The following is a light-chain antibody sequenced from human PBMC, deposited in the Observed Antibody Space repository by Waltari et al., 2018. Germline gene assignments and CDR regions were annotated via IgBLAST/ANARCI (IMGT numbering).Light chain of an antibody. V-gene: IGLV2-14*01. CDR1: SSDVGVYNY. Sequence: QSALTQPASVSGSPGQSITISCTGTSSDVGVYNYVSWYQQHPGKVPKLLIFDVSKRPSGVSIRLSGSKSGNTASLNISGLPAEEESDYYCCSFTSRSTWVFGGGTKLTVL. CDR2: DVS. CDR3: CSFTSRSTWV. J-gene: IGLJ3*02.